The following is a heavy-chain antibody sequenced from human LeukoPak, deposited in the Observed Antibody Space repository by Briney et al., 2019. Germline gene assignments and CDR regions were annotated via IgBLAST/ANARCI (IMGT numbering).Heavy chain of an antibody. Sequence: PSETLSLTCTVSGGSISSGSYYWSWIRQPAGKGLEWIGRIYTSGSTNYNPSLKSRVTISVDTSKNQFSLKLSSVTAADTAVYYCARRLRGGDCYPYWGQGTLVTVSS. J-gene: IGHJ4*02. D-gene: IGHD2-21*02. CDR1: GGSISSGSYY. V-gene: IGHV4-61*02. CDR3: ARRLRGGDCYPY. CDR2: IYTSGST.